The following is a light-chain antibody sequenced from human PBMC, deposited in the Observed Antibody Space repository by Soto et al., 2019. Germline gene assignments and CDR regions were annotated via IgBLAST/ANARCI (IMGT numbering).Light chain of an antibody. V-gene: IGKV3-20*01. J-gene: IGKJ4*01. CDR2: GAS. CDR1: QSITNNY. CDR3: QQYGYLVT. Sequence: EIVLTQSPGTLSLSPGERATLSCRASQSITNNYLAWYQQKPGRAHRLLIYGASSRATGIPDRFSGSGSGTDFTLTISRLEPEDFAMYYCQQYGYLVTFGGGTKGDIK.